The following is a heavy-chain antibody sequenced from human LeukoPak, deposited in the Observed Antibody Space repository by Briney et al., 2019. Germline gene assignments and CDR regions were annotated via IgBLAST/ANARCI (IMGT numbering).Heavy chain of an antibody. CDR3: ARGLTSSDWYFDL. Sequence: EPSETLSLTCTVSGGSISTYYWSWIRQPPGKGLEWIAYIHYSGSTNYNPSLRSRVTISVDTSKNQFSLKLSSVTAADTAVYYCARGLTSSDWYFDLWGRGTLVTVSS. CDR1: GGSISTYY. D-gene: IGHD4/OR15-4a*01. CDR2: IHYSGST. V-gene: IGHV4-59*01. J-gene: IGHJ2*01.